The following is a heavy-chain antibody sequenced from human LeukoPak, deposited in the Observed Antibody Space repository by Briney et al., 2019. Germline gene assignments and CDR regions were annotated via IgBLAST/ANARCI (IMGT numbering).Heavy chain of an antibody. CDR3: ARDAYSTSSLDY. Sequence: SETLSLTCAVYGGSFSGYYWSWIRQPPGKGLEWIGEINHSGSTNYNPSLRSRVTISVDTSKNQFSLQLSTVTAADTAVYYCARDAYSTSSLDYWGRGTLVTVSS. D-gene: IGHD6-6*01. V-gene: IGHV4-34*01. CDR1: GGSFSGYY. CDR2: INHSGST. J-gene: IGHJ4*02.